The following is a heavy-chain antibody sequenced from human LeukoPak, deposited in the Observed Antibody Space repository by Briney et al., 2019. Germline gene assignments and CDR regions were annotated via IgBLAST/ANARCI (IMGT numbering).Heavy chain of an antibody. Sequence: SETLSLTCTVSGGSISSYYWSWIRQPPGKGLEWIGYIYYSGSTNYNPSLKSRVTISVDTSKNQFSLKLSSVTAADTAVYYCARDVSGRLRYGDHPSFDYWGQGTLVTVSS. CDR3: ARDVSGRLRYGDHPSFDY. D-gene: IGHD4-17*01. CDR1: GGSISSYY. CDR2: IYYSGST. V-gene: IGHV4-59*01. J-gene: IGHJ4*02.